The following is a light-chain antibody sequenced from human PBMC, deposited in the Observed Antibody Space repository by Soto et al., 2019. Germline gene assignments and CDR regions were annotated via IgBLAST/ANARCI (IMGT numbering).Light chain of an antibody. Sequence: QSALTQPPSASGFPGQSIAISCTGTSSDVGGYNYVSWYQHHPGKAPKLIIHEVNVRPSGVPNRFSGSKSGNTASLTVSGLQADDEADYYCSSYAGSYNYVFGTGTKVTVL. J-gene: IGLJ1*01. V-gene: IGLV2-8*01. CDR3: SSYAGSYNYV. CDR2: EVN. CDR1: SSDVGGYNY.